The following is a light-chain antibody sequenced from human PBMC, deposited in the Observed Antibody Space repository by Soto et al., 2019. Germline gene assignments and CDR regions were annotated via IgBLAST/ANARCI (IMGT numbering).Light chain of an antibody. CDR3: SSYTGTSTFV. CDR1: SSDVGGYDY. CDR2: DVN. J-gene: IGLJ1*01. Sequence: QSGLTQPASVSGSPGQSITISSTGTSSDVGGYDYVSWYQQLPGKAPKLMIYDVNNRPSGVSNRFSGSKSGNTASLTISGLQAEDEADYYCSSYTGTSTFVFGGGTKVTV. V-gene: IGLV2-14*01.